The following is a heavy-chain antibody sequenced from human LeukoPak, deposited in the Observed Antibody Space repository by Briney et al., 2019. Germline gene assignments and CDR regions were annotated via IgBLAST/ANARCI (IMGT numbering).Heavy chain of an antibody. J-gene: IGHJ4*02. CDR2: ISSGGRTI. CDR3: ARGSYSNGPIY. D-gene: IGHD4-11*01. Sequence: GGSLKLSCQAPEFTFSDYYMTWIRQAPGKGLEWVSCISSGGRTIYYADSVKGRFTISRDNAKNSLYLQMNSLRAEDTAVYYCARGSYSNGPIYGGQGTLVTVSS. V-gene: IGHV3-11*01. CDR1: EFTFSDYY.